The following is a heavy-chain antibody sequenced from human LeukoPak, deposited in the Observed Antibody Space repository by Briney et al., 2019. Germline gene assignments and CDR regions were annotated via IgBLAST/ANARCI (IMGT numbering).Heavy chain of an antibody. J-gene: IGHJ6*03. V-gene: IGHV4-39*01. CDR3: ARVDIYYYHYMDV. Sequence: SETLSLTCTVSGGSISSSNYYWGWIRQPPGKGLEWIGNIYYSGSTYYNPSLKSRVTISVDTSKNQFSLKLSSVTAADTAVYYCARVDIYYYHYMDVWGKGTTVTISS. D-gene: IGHD2-2*03. CDR2: IYYSGST. CDR1: GGSISSSNYY.